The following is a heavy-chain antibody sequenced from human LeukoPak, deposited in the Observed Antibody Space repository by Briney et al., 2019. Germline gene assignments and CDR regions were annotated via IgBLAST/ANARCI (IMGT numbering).Heavy chain of an antibody. J-gene: IGHJ4*02. D-gene: IGHD3-16*01. CDR2: INPSGDST. CDR3: AKLATSDTGETY. Sequence: ASVKVSCKASRYTFTSYYMHWVRQAPGQGLEWMGVINPSGDSTTYAQNFQGRVTMTRDTSTSTVYMELRSLRSEDTAIYYCAKLATSDTGETYWGQGTLVTVSS. CDR1: RYTFTSYY. V-gene: IGHV1-46*01.